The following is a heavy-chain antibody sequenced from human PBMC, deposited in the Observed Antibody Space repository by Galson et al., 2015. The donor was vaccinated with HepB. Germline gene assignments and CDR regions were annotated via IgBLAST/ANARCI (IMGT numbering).Heavy chain of an antibody. CDR2: ISAYNGNT. Sequence: SVKVSCKASGYTFTSYGISWVRQAPGQGLEWMGWISAYNGNTNYAQKLQGRVTMTTDTSTSTAYMELRSLRSDDTAVYYCARASDSSSWYGVRLSWFDPWGQGTLVTVSS. CDR1: GYTFTSYG. V-gene: IGHV1-18*04. D-gene: IGHD6-13*01. CDR3: ARASDSSSWYGVRLSWFDP. J-gene: IGHJ5*02.